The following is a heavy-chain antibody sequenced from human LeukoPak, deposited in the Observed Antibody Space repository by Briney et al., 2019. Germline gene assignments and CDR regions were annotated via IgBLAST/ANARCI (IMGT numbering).Heavy chain of an antibody. J-gene: IGHJ4*02. CDR1: GFTFSSYW. CDR3: VQSSSSPY. Sequence: GGSLRPSCAASGFTFSSYWMHWVRQAPGKGLVWVSRINGDGSTTTYADSVKGRFTISRDNAKNTLYLQMNSLRAEDTAVYFCVQSSSSPYWGQGTLVTVSS. CDR2: INGDGSTT. V-gene: IGHV3-74*01. D-gene: IGHD6-6*01.